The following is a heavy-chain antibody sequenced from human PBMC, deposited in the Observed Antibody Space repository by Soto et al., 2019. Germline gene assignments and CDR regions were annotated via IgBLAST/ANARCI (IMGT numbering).Heavy chain of an antibody. J-gene: IGHJ4*01. CDR2: ISGSGGST. D-gene: IGHD2-15*01. CDR1: GFPFSSYA. V-gene: IGHV3-23*01. Sequence: GSLRLTCAASGFPFSSYAMSWARQATGKGLGWVSAISGSGGSTYNSHSVKGRFTISRDNSKNKLYLQMNSLSTADPALYSGAPGRAGYSTGWGQGPLVDVST. CDR3: APGRAGYSTG.